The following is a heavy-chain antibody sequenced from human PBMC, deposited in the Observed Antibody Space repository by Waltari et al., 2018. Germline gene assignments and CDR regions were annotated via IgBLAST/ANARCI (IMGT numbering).Heavy chain of an antibody. Sequence: QVQLVQSGAEVKKPGSSVKVSCKASGGTFSSYAISWVRQAPGQGLEWMGGIIPILGIANYAQKCQGRVTITADESTSTAYMELSSLRSEDTAVYYCARDHAEGIVVDSHAFDIWGQGTMVTVSS. CDR1: GGTFSSYA. V-gene: IGHV1-69*04. CDR2: IIPILGIA. CDR3: ARDHAEGIVVDSHAFDI. J-gene: IGHJ3*02. D-gene: IGHD2-2*01.